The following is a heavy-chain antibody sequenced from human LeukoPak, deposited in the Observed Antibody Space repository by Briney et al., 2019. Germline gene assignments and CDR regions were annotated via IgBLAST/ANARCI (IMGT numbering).Heavy chain of an antibody. CDR1: GYIFTGDY. V-gene: IGHV1-2*02. D-gene: IGHD3-22*01. CDR2: INPNSGGT. Sequence: ASVKVSCKASGYIFTGDYMHWVRQAPGQELEWMGWINPNSGGTKYAQKFQGRVTMTRDTSISTAYMELSRLRSDDTAVYYCARDGVGCYDSSGYYYFQHWGQGTLVTVSS. CDR3: ARDGVGCYDSSGYYYFQH. J-gene: IGHJ1*01.